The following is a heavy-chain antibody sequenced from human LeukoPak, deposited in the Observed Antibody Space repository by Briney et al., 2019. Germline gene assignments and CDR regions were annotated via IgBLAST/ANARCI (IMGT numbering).Heavy chain of an antibody. CDR3: AKGGTSVTRYVDY. J-gene: IGHJ4*02. Sequence: GGSLRLSCAASGFTFSSYSMNWVRQAPGKGLEWVANINQDESSQYYVDAVRGRFTISRDNSQNTVYLQMNSLRAEDTAVYYCAKGGTSVTRYVDYWGQGTLVTVSS. CDR1: GFTFSSYS. CDR2: INQDESSQ. D-gene: IGHD4-17*01. V-gene: IGHV3-7*01.